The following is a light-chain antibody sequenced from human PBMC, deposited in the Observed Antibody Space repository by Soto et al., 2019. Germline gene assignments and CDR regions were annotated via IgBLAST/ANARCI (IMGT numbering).Light chain of an antibody. CDR2: GAS. CDR3: QQYATSPRT. V-gene: IGKV3-20*01. Sequence: EIVLTQSPGTLSLSPGERATLFCRASQSFTTSQLAWYQQKPGQAPRVLIFGASSRATGIPDRFSGSGSGTDFTLTISRLEPEDSAVYYGQQYATSPRTFRQGTTVEIK. CDR1: QSFTTSQ. J-gene: IGKJ1*01.